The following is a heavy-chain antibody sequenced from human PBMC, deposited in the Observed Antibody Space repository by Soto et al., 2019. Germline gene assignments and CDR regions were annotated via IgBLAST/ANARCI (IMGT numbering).Heavy chain of an antibody. CDR3: ARGPNWNDGNDAFDI. CDR2: ISSSGSTI. Sequence: SLRLSCAASGFTFSDYCISWIHQAPGKGLEWVSYISSSGSTIYYADSVKGRFTISRDKAKNSLYLQMNSLRAEYTAVYYCARGPNWNDGNDAFDIWGQGTMVTVSS. CDR1: GFTFSDYC. D-gene: IGHD1-1*01. V-gene: IGHV3-11*04. J-gene: IGHJ3*02.